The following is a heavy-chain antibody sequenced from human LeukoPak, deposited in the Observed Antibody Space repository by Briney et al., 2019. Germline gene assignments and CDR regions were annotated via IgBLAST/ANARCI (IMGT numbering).Heavy chain of an antibody. CDR2: IYTSGST. D-gene: IGHD6-19*01. CDR1: GGSISSYY. CDR3: ARGEQWLVGWDNWFDP. V-gene: IGHV4-4*07. J-gene: IGHJ5*02. Sequence: SETLSVTCTVSGGSISSYYWSWIRQPAGKGLEWIGRIYTSGSTNYNPSLKSRVTMSVDTSKNQFSLKLSSVTAADTAVYYCARGEQWLVGWDNWFDPWGQGTLVTVSS.